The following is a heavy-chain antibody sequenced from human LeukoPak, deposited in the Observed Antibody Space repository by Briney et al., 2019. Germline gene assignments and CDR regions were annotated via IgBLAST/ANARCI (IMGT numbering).Heavy chain of an antibody. Sequence: SETLSLTCTVSGGSISNYYWSWIRQSPGKGLEWIGDIYYSGSTDYNPSLKSRVTISVDTPKNRFSLKLTSVTAADTAVYYCAREGPSSWFDPWGQGTLVTVSS. V-gene: IGHV4-59*01. J-gene: IGHJ5*02. D-gene: IGHD2-2*01. CDR1: GGSISNYY. CDR2: IYYSGST. CDR3: AREGPSSWFDP.